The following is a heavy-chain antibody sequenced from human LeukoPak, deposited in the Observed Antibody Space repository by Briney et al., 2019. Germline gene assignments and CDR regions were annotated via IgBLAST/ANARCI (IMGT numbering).Heavy chain of an antibody. D-gene: IGHD2-15*01. J-gene: IGHJ4*02. CDR1: GGSFSGYY. Sequence: SETLSLTCAVYGGSFSGYYWSWIRQPPGKGLEWIGYIYYSGSTNYNPSLKSRVTISVDTSKNQFSLKLSSVTAADTAVYYCARLWHRYCSGGSCGVWGQGTLVTVSS. CDR3: ARLWHRYCSGGSCGV. CDR2: IYYSGST. V-gene: IGHV4-59*08.